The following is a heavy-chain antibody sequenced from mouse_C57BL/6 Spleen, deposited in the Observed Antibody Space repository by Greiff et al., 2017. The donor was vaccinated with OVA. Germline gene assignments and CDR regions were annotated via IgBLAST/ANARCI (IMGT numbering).Heavy chain of an antibody. CDR1: GYTFTDYY. J-gene: IGHJ2*01. Sequence: EVQLQQSGPELVKPGASVKISCKASGYTFTDYYMNWVKQSHGKSLEWIGDINPNHGGTSYNQKFKGKATLTVDKSSSTAYMELRSLTSEDSAVYYCARGWLLGFDYWGQGTTLTVSS. D-gene: IGHD2-3*01. CDR2: INPNHGGT. V-gene: IGHV1-26*01. CDR3: ARGWLLGFDY.